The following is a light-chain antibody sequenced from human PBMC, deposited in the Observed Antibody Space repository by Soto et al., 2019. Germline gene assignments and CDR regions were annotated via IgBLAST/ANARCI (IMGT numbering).Light chain of an antibody. CDR1: QAFGPW. CDR2: GTS. V-gene: IGKV1-12*01. CDR3: QPATISQFI. J-gene: IGKJ4*01. Sequence: DIQMTQSPSSVSASVGDRVTITCRASQAFGPWLAWYQQKPGKAPNLLIYGTSTLQDGVPSRFSGGGSGTEFTLTISSLQPEDFGTYYCQPATISQFIFGGGTKVEV.